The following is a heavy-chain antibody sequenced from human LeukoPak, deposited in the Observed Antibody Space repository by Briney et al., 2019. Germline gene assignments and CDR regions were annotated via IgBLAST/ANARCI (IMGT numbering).Heavy chain of an antibody. D-gene: IGHD3-22*01. CDR1: GYTFTHYY. CDR3: ARDHFDSSGYYYLLGYFEH. J-gene: IGHJ1*01. Sequence: ASVKVSCKASGYTFTHYYVHWVRQAPGQGLEWMGIIKPSCGGTSNALKLQGRVTMTRDTSTSTAYMDLSSLRSEDTAVYYCARDHFDSSGYYYLLGYFEHWGQGTLVTVSS. CDR2: IKPSCGGT. V-gene: IGHV1-46*01.